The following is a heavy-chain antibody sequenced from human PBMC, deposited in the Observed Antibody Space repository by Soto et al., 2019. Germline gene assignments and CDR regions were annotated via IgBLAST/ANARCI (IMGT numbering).Heavy chain of an antibody. CDR3: ARNGAPLGYCSGGSCYSDY. V-gene: IGHV5-51*01. CDR1: GYSFTSYW. J-gene: IGHJ4*03. CDR2: IYPVDSDT. Sequence: GESLKISCQGSGYSFTSYWIGWVRQMPGKGLDWLVIIYPVDSDTRYSPSFQGQVTISADKSISTAYLQWSSLKASDTAMFYFARNGAPLGYCSGGSCYSDYWGQGTLVTVSS. D-gene: IGHD2-15*01.